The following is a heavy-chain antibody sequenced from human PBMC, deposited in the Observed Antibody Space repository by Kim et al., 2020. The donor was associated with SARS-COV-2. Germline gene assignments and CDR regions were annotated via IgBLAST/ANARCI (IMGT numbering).Heavy chain of an antibody. CDR1: GFTFSSYE. D-gene: IGHD4-17*01. Sequence: GGSLRLSCAASGFTFSSYEMIWVRQAPGKGLEWVSYISGSGNTIYYADSVKGRFTISRDNAKNSLYLQMNSLRAEDTAVYYCARGSFDGYGDLWAYYVASWGRGTLASASS. V-gene: IGHV3-48*03. CDR3: ARGSFDGYGDLWAYYVAS. CDR2: ISGSGNTI. J-gene: IGHJ4*02.